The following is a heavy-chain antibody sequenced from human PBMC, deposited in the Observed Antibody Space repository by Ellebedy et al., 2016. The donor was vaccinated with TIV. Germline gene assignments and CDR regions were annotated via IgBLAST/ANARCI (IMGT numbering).Heavy chain of an antibody. CDR1: RYTFTSFG. CDR3: ARVSVDVVIGYHYFYMDI. D-gene: IGHD6-6*01. J-gene: IGHJ6*03. Sequence: ASVKVSCXASRYTFTSFGLSWVRQAPGQGLEWMGWISAYNGDINYAQNFQGRVAMTTDTATSTVYVDLRSLRSDDTAVYYCARVSVDVVIGYHYFYMDIWGKGTTVTVSS. V-gene: IGHV1-18*01. CDR2: ISAYNGDI.